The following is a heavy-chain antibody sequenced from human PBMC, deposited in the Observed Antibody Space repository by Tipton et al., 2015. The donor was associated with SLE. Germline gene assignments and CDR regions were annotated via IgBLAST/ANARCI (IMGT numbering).Heavy chain of an antibody. J-gene: IGHJ3*02. Sequence: GLVKPSETLSLTCAVYGGSFSGYYWSWIRQPPGKGLEWIGEINHSGSTKYNPPLKSRVTISVDTSKNQFSLKLSSVTAADTAVYYCARESLPKNWAQSSVFDIWGQGTMVTVSS. CDR2: INHSGST. CDR3: ARESLPKNWAQSSVFDI. D-gene: IGHD2/OR15-2a*01. CDR1: GGSFSGYY. V-gene: IGHV4-34*01.